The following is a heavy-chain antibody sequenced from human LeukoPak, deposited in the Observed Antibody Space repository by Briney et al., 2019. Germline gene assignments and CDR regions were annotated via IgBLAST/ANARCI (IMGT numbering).Heavy chain of an antibody. CDR2: IRFDATIK. J-gene: IGHJ6*03. CDR3: ARADHYFFMDV. Sequence: QTGGSLRLSCAASGFSFSDYGIHWVRQAPGKGLEWVAFIRFDATIKYYADSVKGRFTISRDNSKNTVYFQMNSLRPEDTAVYYCARADHYFFMDVWGKGTTVTVSS. CDR1: GFSFSDYG. D-gene: IGHD6-19*01. V-gene: IGHV3-30*02.